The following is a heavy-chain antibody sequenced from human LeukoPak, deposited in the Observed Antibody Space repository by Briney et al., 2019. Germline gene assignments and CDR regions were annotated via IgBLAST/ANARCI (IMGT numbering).Heavy chain of an antibody. D-gene: IGHD4-23*01. Sequence: SETLSLTCGVSGGSISTTNWWTWVRQPPGKGLEWIGYIYYSGSTYYNPSLKSRVTISVDTSKNQFSLKLSSVTAADTAVYYCASISTVVLPGAFDIWGQGTMVTVSS. CDR2: IYYSGST. J-gene: IGHJ3*02. CDR3: ASISTVVLPGAFDI. V-gene: IGHV4-30-4*01. CDR1: GGSISTTNW.